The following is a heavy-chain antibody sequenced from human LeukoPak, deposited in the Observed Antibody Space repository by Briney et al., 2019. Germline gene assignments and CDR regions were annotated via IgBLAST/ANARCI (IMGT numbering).Heavy chain of an antibody. Sequence: PGGSLRLSCAASGFTFNNYAMNWVRQAPGKGLEWVSSISGGGENTYYADSAKGRFTISRDNSQNTLYLQMNSLRAEDTAVYYCARDYADYVGYYFFDYWGQGTLVTVSS. J-gene: IGHJ4*02. CDR1: GFTFNNYA. D-gene: IGHD4-17*01. CDR3: ARDYADYVGYYFFDY. CDR2: ISGGGENT. V-gene: IGHV3-23*01.